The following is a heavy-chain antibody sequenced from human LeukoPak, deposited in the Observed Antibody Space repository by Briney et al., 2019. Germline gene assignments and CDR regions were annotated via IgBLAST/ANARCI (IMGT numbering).Heavy chain of an antibody. V-gene: IGHV1-3*01. Sequence: ASVKVSCKASGYTFTSYAMHWVRQAPGQRLEWMGWINAGNGNTKYSQKFQGRVTITRDTSASTAYMELSSLRPEDTAVYYCARDRGTMVRGSRWFDPWGQGTLVTVPS. J-gene: IGHJ5*02. CDR3: ARDRGTMVRGSRWFDP. CDR2: INAGNGNT. CDR1: GYTFTSYA. D-gene: IGHD3-10*01.